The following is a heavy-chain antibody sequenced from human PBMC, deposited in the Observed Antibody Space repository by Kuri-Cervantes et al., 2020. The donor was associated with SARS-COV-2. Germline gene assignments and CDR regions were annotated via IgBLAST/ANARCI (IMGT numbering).Heavy chain of an antibody. D-gene: IGHD5-24*01. Sequence: GVLKISCAASRFTFNNYDLIWVRQAPGKGLEWVSSISTSGGDTNYADSLKGRFIISRDNSKNTLYLQMNSLRVEDTAVYYCAGVSTMGVSLDWGQGTLVTVSS. J-gene: IGHJ4*02. CDR3: AGVSTMGVSLD. V-gene: IGHV3-23*01. CDR1: RFTFNNYD. CDR2: ISTSGGDT.